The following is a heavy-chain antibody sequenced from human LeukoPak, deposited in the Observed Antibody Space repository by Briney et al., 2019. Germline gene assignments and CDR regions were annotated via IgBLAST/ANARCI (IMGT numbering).Heavy chain of an antibody. CDR1: GGTFSSHA. Sequence: SVKVSCKASGGTFSSHAISWVRQAPGQGLGWMGGIIPIFGRANYAQKFQGRVTITADESTSTAYMELSSLTPEDTAVYYCARSVSGSYSDYYYYMDVWCKGTTVTVSS. CDR3: ARSVSGSYSDYYYYMDV. J-gene: IGHJ6*03. V-gene: IGHV1-69*13. CDR2: IIPIFGRA. D-gene: IGHD1-26*01.